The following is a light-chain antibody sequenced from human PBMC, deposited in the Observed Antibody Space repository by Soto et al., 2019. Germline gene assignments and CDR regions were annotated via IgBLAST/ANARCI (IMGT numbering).Light chain of an antibody. J-gene: IGLJ2*01. CDR1: NSDVGTYNY. CDR3: SSYAGRNNLV. CDR2: EVS. Sequence: QSALAQPPSASGSPGQSVTITCTGTNSDVGTYNYVSWYQHHPGKAPKFMIYEVSKRPLGVPDRFSGSKSGNTASLNVSGLQAEDEAYYYCSSYAGRNNLVFCGGTKLTVL. V-gene: IGLV2-8*01.